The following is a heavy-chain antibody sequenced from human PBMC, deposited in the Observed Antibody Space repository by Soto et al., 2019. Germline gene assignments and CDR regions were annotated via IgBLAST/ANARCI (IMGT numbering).Heavy chain of an antibody. D-gene: IGHD6-19*01. CDR3: ARGIAVAGSFDPSDY. CDR2: IIPIFGTA. CDR1: GGTFSSYA. J-gene: IGHJ4*02. Sequence: ASVKVSCKASGGTFSSYAISWVRQAPGQGLEWMGGIIPIFGTANYAQKFQGRVTITADESTSTAYMELSSLRSEDTAVYYCARGIAVAGSFDPSDYWGQGTLVTVSS. V-gene: IGHV1-69*13.